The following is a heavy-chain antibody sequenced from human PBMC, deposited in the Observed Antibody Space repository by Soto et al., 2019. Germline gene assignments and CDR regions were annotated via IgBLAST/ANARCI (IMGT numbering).Heavy chain of an antibody. CDR3: ARSLRRITIFGVVQESGDAFDI. Sequence: GASVKVSCKASGYTFTTYDISWVRQAPGQGLEWMGRISTYNGNTNYPQSLQGRLTLTTDTSTTTAYMELSSLRSEDTAVYYCARSLRRITIFGVVQESGDAFDIWGQGTMVTVSS. V-gene: IGHV1-18*01. J-gene: IGHJ3*02. D-gene: IGHD3-3*01. CDR1: GYTFTTYD. CDR2: ISTYNGNT.